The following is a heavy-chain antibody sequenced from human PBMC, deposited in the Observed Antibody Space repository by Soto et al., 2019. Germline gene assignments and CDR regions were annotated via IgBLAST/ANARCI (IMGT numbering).Heavy chain of an antibody. CDR2: IKEDGSEK. D-gene: IGHD1-1*01. CDR1: GFTFSTYW. V-gene: IGHV3-7*01. CDR3: VTFVNGRAFNI. J-gene: IGHJ3*02. Sequence: EVQLVESGGGLVQPGGSLRLSCAASGFTFSTYWMFWVRQAPGKGLEWVASIKEDGSEKYYVDSVEGRFTISRDNPKNSLYLQMNSLGAEDTAVYYCVTFVNGRAFNIWGQGTMVTVSS.